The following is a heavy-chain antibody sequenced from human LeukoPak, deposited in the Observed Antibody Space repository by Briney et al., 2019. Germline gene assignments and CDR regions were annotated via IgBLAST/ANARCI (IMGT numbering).Heavy chain of an antibody. CDR3: AKGNYYDSSGLFDY. D-gene: IGHD3-22*01. CDR1: GFTFSSYG. CDR2: ISYDGSNK. Sequence: GGSLRLSCAASGFTFSSYGMHWVRQAPGKGLEWVAVISYDGSNKYYADSVKGRFTISRDNSKNTLYLQMNSLRAEDTAVYYCAKGNYYDSSGLFDYWGQGTLVTVSS. J-gene: IGHJ4*02. V-gene: IGHV3-30*18.